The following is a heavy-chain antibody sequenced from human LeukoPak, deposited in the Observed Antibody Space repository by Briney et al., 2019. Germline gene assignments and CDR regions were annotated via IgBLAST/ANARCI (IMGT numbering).Heavy chain of an antibody. CDR2: ISWDGGST. CDR3: AKGESPPEYFQH. D-gene: IGHD3-10*01. J-gene: IGHJ1*01. Sequence: SGGSLRLSCAASGFTCDDYAMHWVRQAPGKGLEWVSLISWDGGSTYYADSVKGRFTISRDNSKNSLYLQMNSLRAEDTALYYCAKGESPPEYFQHWGQGTLVTVSS. V-gene: IGHV3-43D*03. CDR1: GFTCDDYA.